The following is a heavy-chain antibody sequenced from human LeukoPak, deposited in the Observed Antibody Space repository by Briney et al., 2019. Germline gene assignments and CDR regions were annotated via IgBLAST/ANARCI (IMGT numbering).Heavy chain of an antibody. CDR1: GGSISSYY. Sequence: ASETLSLTCTVSGGSISSYYWSWIRQPPGKGLEWIGYIYYSGSTNYNPSLKSRVTISVDTSKNQFSLKLSSVTAADTAVYYCARDGRDGYNYAFDYWGQGTLVTVSS. CDR2: IYYSGST. V-gene: IGHV4-59*01. CDR3: ARDGRDGYNYAFDY. D-gene: IGHD5-24*01. J-gene: IGHJ4*02.